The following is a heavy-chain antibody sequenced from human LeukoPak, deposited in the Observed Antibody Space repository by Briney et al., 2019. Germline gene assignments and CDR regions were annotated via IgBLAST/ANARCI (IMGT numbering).Heavy chain of an antibody. CDR1: GGSISSSSYY. J-gene: IGHJ4*02. CDR2: IYYSGST. D-gene: IGHD6-13*01. Sequence: SETLSLTCTVSGGSISSSSYYWGWIRQPPGKGLEWIGSIYYSGSTYYNPSLKSRVTISVDTSKNQFSLKLSSVTAADTAVYYCATSGEQQLEGSRYWGQGTLVTVSS. V-gene: IGHV4-39*01. CDR3: ATSGEQQLEGSRY.